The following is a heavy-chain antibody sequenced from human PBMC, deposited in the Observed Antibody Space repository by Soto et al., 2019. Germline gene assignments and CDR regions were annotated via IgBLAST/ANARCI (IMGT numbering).Heavy chain of an antibody. CDR1: GGTFSSYA. D-gene: IGHD2-2*01. CDR3: ARKSQLLFWDYYGMDV. CDR2: IIPIFGTA. J-gene: IGHJ6*02. Sequence: SVKVSCKASGGTFSSYAISWVRQAPGQGLEWMGGIIPIFGTANYAQKFHGRVTITADESTSTAYMELSSLRSEHTAVYYCARKSQLLFWDYYGMDVWGQGNTVTVSS. V-gene: IGHV1-69*13.